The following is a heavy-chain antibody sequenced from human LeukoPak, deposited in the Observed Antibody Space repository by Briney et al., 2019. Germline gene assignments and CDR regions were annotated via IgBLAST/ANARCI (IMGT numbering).Heavy chain of an antibody. J-gene: IGHJ4*02. Sequence: PGGSLRLSCAASGFTFSSYAMSWVRQAPGKGLEWVSAISGSGGSTYYADSVKGRFTISRDNSKNTLYLQMNSPRAEDTAVYYCAKTGGVVVAATRPFDYWGQGTLVTVSS. CDR3: AKTGGVVVAATRPFDY. CDR2: ISGSGGST. V-gene: IGHV3-23*01. CDR1: GFTFSSYA. D-gene: IGHD2-15*01.